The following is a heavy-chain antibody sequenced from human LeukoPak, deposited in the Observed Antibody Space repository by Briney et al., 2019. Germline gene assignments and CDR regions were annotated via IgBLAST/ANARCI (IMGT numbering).Heavy chain of an antibody. CDR3: ASSAESDYFDY. CDR2: IYYSGNT. CDR1: GGSISSNSYY. Sequence: SETLSLTCAVSGGSISSNSYYWSWIRQPPGKGLEWIGYIYYSGNTIYNPSLKSRVTISVDTSKNQFSLRLSSVTAADTAVYYCASSAESDYFDYWGQGTLVTVSS. V-gene: IGHV4-61*01. J-gene: IGHJ4*02. D-gene: IGHD3-10*01.